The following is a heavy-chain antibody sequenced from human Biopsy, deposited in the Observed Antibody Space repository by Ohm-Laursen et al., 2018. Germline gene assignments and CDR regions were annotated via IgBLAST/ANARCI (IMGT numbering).Heavy chain of an antibody. CDR2: NIPILGTG. CDR1: GGTFSNYG. Sequence: SVKVSCKTPGGTFSNYGVNWVRQAPGQGLEWLGGNIPILGTGNYAQKFQDRVTVAADTSTSTATMELRSLRSDDTAVYYCATKLTGYFHHWGQGTLVIISS. V-gene: IGHV1-69*06. CDR3: ATKLTGYFHH. D-gene: IGHD3-9*01. J-gene: IGHJ1*01.